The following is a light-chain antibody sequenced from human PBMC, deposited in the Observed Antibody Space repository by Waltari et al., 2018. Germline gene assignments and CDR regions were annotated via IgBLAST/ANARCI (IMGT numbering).Light chain of an antibody. V-gene: IGLV2-8*01. CDR1: SSDVGGYNY. Sequence: QSALTQPPSASGSPGQSVTISCTGTSSDVGGYNYVSWYQQHPGKAPKLMIYEVSKRPSGVPDRFSGSKSGNTASLTVSGLQAEDEADYYCSSYAGSTLFGGGTKLTAL. J-gene: IGLJ2*01. CDR3: SSYAGSTL. CDR2: EVS.